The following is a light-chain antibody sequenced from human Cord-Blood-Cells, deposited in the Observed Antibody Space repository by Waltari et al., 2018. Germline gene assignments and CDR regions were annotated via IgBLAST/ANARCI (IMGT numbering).Light chain of an antibody. CDR1: QSMSSY. CDR3: QQSYSTPQS. Sequence: DIPITQSPSSLSASVGASITITCRASQSMSSYLNWYQQKPGKAPKRLIYGASSLQSGVPSMVSGSGSGTDFTLTISSLQPEDFATYYCQQSYSTPQSFGQGTKLEIK. J-gene: IGKJ2*03. V-gene: IGKV1-39*01. CDR2: GAS.